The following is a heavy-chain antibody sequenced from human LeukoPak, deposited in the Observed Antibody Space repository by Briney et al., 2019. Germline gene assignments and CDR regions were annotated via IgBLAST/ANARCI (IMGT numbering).Heavy chain of an antibody. D-gene: IGHD4-17*01. J-gene: IGHJ4*02. Sequence: PGGSLRLSCAASGFTFNSYWMHWVRQAPGKGLVWVSRINSDGSSTSHADSVRGRFSTSRDSAKNTLYLQMNSLRAEDTAAYYCARGTTVTKDYWGQGTLVTVSS. CDR2: INSDGSST. CDR3: ARGTTVTKDY. CDR1: GFTFNSYW. V-gene: IGHV3-74*01.